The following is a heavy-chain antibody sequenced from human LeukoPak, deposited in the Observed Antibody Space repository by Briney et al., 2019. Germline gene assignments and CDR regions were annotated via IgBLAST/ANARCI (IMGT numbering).Heavy chain of an antibody. Sequence: GGSLRLSCAASGFTVSSNYMSWVRQAPGKGLEWVSVIYSGGSTYYADSVKGRFTISRDNSKNTLYLQMNSLRAEDTAVYYCAKGRGAESYYYYFMDVWGKGTTVTVSS. D-gene: IGHD1-26*01. J-gene: IGHJ6*03. V-gene: IGHV3-66*01. CDR2: IYSGGST. CDR3: AKGRGAESYYYYFMDV. CDR1: GFTVSSNY.